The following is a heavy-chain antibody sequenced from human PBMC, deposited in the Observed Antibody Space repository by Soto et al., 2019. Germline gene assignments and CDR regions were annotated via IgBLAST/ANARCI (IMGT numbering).Heavy chain of an antibody. CDR2: INSDGSST. D-gene: IGHD5-12*01. V-gene: IGHV3-74*01. CDR1: GFTFSSYW. CDR3: ASSVATKKYYYYYGMDV. J-gene: IGHJ6*02. Sequence: PGGSLRLSCAASGFTFSSYWMHWVRQAPGKGLVWVSRINSDGSSTSYADSVKGRFTISRDNAKNTLYLQMNSLRAEDTAVYYCASSVATKKYYYYYGMDVWGQGTTVTVSS.